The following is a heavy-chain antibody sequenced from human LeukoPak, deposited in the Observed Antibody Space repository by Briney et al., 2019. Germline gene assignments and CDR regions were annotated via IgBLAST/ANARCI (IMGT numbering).Heavy chain of an antibody. CDR1: GFTFSSYS. D-gene: IGHD5-24*01. CDR3: ARKMAL. V-gene: IGHV3-48*02. J-gene: IGHJ4*02. Sequence: PGGSLRLSCAASGFTFSSYSMNWVRQAPGKGLEWVSYIDGSSRAIYYADSLKGRFTVSRDNAKNSLFLQLNGLRDEDTAVYFCARKMALWGQGTLVTVSS. CDR2: IDGSSRAI.